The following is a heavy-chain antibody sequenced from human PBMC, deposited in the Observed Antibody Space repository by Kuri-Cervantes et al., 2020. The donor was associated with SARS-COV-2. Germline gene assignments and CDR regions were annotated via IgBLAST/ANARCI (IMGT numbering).Heavy chain of an antibody. V-gene: IGHV1-18*01. CDR3: ARSHTLYGGNSSPWDY. J-gene: IGHJ4*02. CDR2: ISTYNGNT. Sequence: ASVKVSCKASGYTFTTYGISWLRQAPGQGLEWMGWISTYNGNTNYAQILQGRVTMTTDTSTSTAYMELRSLRSFDTAVYYCARSHTLYGGNSSPWDYWGQGTLVTVSS. CDR1: GYTFTTYG. D-gene: IGHD4-23*01.